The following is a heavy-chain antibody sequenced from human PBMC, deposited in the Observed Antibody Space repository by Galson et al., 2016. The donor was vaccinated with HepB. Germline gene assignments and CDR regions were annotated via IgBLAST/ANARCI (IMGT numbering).Heavy chain of an antibody. J-gene: IGHJ6*02. D-gene: IGHD3-3*01. CDR2: IYPGDFDI. CDR3: ARSLTGSYDFWGAIYNYYAMDV. V-gene: IGHV5-51*01. CDR1: GYTFASYW. Sequence: SGAEVKKAGGSLKISREGSGYTFASYWIGWVRQMPGKGLEWMGIIYPGDFDIRYGPSFQGHVTISVDKSISTAYLQWSSLEASDAAMYYCARSLTGSYDFWGAIYNYYAMDVWGQGTAVIVS.